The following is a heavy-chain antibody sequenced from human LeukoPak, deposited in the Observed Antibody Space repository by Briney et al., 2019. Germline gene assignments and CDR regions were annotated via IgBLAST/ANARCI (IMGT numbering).Heavy chain of an antibody. D-gene: IGHD3-22*01. CDR1: GYTFTGYY. CDR2: INPNSGGT. J-gene: IGHJ3*02. Sequence: ASVKVSCKASGYTFTGYYMHWVRQAPGQGLEWMGWINPNSGGTNYAQKFQGWVTMTRDTSISTAYMELSRLRSDDTAVYYCARATIQYYDSSGYQWAFDIWGQGTMVTVSS. CDR3: ARATIQYYDSSGYQWAFDI. V-gene: IGHV1-2*04.